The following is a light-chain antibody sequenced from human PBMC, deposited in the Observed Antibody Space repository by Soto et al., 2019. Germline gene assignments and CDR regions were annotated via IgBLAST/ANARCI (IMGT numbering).Light chain of an antibody. V-gene: IGKV1-17*01. Sequence: DIQLTQSPSSLSASVGDRVTITCRASQGIRDDLGWYQQKAGEAPKRLIYAASSLHSGVPSRFRGSGSGTEFTLTISSLQPEDFETYYCLQYRSFPRTLGQGTKVDIK. CDR2: AAS. CDR1: QGIRDD. J-gene: IGKJ1*01. CDR3: LQYRSFPRT.